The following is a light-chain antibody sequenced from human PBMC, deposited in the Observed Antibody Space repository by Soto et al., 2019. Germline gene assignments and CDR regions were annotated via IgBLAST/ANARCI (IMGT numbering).Light chain of an antibody. J-gene: IGKJ5*01. CDR2: GAS. Sequence: GLTHSRVSLPVYPGERXGVSCRASQSVSSNLAWYQQKPGQPPRLLIYGASTRVTGIPARFSGSGSGTEFTLTISSLQSEDFAVYYCQQYNNWPPITFGQGTRLEI. CDR3: QQYNNWPPIT. CDR1: QSVSSN. V-gene: IGKV3-15*01.